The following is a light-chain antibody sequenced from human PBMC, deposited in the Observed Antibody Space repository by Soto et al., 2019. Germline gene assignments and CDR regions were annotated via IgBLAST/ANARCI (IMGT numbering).Light chain of an antibody. CDR2: AAS. CDR1: QSISSY. J-gene: IGKJ1*01. Sequence: DVQRTQSTSAMSASVGDRFTSTCRASQSISSYLNWYQQKPREAPKFLIYAASSLQSGVPSRFSGSGSGTDFTLTISSLQPEDFATYYCQQSYTTPITFGQVTKVDIK. CDR3: QQSYTTPIT. V-gene: IGKV1-39*01.